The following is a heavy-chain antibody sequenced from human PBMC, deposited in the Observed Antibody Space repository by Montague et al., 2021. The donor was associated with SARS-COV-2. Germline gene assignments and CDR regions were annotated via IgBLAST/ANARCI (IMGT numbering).Heavy chain of an antibody. Sequence: SLRLSCAASEFTFRSYWMHWVRQVPGRGLVWVSRIRPDVTSTHYXSSXKGLFIISRDNAKNTLSLELTNLRVDDTAIYFCVRPLWFGDSDYYFESWGQGTLVSVSS. CDR2: IRPDVTST. CDR3: VRPLWFGDSDYYFES. D-gene: IGHD3-10*01. V-gene: IGHV3-74*01. J-gene: IGHJ4*02. CDR1: EFTFRSYW.